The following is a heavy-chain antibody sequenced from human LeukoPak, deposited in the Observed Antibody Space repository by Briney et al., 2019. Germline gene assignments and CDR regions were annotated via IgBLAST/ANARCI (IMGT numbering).Heavy chain of an antibody. CDR3: ARGVVVVPAAIDAFDI. Sequence: ASVKVSCKAPGYTFTSYDINWVRQATGQGLEWMRWMNPNSGNTGYAQMFQGRVTITRNTSISTAYMELSSLRSEDTAVYYCARGVVVVPAAIDAFDIWGQGTMVTVSS. V-gene: IGHV1-8*03. CDR2: MNPNSGNT. J-gene: IGHJ3*02. D-gene: IGHD2-2*01. CDR1: GYTFTSYD.